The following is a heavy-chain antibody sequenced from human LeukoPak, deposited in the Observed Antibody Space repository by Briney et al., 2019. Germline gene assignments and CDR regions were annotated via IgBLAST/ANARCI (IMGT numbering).Heavy chain of an antibody. V-gene: IGHV4-59*08. D-gene: IGHD2-15*01. CDR1: GGSISSYY. J-gene: IGHJ4*02. CDR3: ARLFRISSFDY. CDR2: IYYSGST. Sequence: SETLSLTCTVSGGSISSYYWSWIRQPPGKGLEWIGYIYYSGSTNYNPSLKSRVTISVDTSKNQFSLKLSSVTAADTAVYYCARLFRISSFDYWGQGTLVTVSS.